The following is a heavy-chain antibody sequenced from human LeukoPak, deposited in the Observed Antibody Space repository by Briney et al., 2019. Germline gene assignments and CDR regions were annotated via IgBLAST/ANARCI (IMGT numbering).Heavy chain of an antibody. CDR1: GDSVSSSNHY. CDR2: INHSGST. J-gene: IGHJ6*02. CDR3: ARLQIYYYGMDV. D-gene: IGHD4-11*01. V-gene: IGHV4-39*07. Sequence: PETLSLTCSVSGDSVSSSNHYWGWIRQPPGKGLEWIGEINHSGSTNYNPSLKSRVTISVDTSKNQFSLKLSSVTAADTAVYYCARLQIYYYGMDVWGQGTTVTVSS.